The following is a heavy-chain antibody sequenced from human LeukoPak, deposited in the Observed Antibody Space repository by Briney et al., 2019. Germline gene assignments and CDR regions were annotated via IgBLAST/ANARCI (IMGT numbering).Heavy chain of an antibody. CDR3: ARGGTGHAGYFDY. Sequence: SETLFLTCTVSGGAVGSSYWSWVRQPPGKGLEWTGYIYDIDRTNFNPYFESRVTISVDKPRRQFFLRLSSVTAADTAVYYCARGGTGHAGYFDYWGQGTLVTVSS. V-gene: IGHV4-59*02. CDR2: IYDIDRT. J-gene: IGHJ4*02. CDR1: GGAVGSSY. D-gene: IGHD3/OR15-3a*01.